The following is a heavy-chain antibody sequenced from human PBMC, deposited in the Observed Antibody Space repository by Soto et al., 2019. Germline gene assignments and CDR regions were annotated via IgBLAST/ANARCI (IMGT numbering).Heavy chain of an antibody. D-gene: IGHD3-22*01. V-gene: IGHV3-11*01. J-gene: IGHJ4*02. Sequence: GGSLRRSWAASGFTFGCFYMGWSRQAPGRGLEWVSFISVSGGIIYLADSVKGRFAISRDNTKNSLYLQMNSLRAEDTAVYYCGRDTYYDGSGYHSGGVDFWGQGTLVTVSS. CDR1: GFTFGCFY. CDR2: ISVSGGII. CDR3: GRDTYYDGSGYHSGGVDF.